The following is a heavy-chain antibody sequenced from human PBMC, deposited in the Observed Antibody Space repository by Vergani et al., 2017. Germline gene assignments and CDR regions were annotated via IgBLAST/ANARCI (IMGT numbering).Heavy chain of an antibody. CDR1: GGSISSYY. CDR3: ARGAYSSSSEWFDP. V-gene: IGHV4-59*01. CDR2: IYYSGST. J-gene: IGHJ5*02. D-gene: IGHD6-6*01. Sequence: QLQLQESGPGLVKPSETLSLTCTVSGGSISSYYWSWIRQPPGKGLEWIGYIYYSGSTNYNPSLKSRVTISVDTSKNQFSLKLSSVTAADTAVYYCARGAYSSSSEWFDPWGQGTLVTVSS.